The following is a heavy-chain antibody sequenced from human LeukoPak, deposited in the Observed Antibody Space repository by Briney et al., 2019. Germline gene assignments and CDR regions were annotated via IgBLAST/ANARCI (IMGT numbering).Heavy chain of an antibody. D-gene: IGHD5-12*01. V-gene: IGHV3-23*01. Sequence: PGGSLRLSCAASGFTFSSYAMSWVRQAPGKGLEWVSAISGSGGSTYYADSVKGRFTISRDNSKNTLYLQMNSLRAEDTAVYYCAKDDSVYRTTQPFDYWGQGTLVPSPQ. CDR1: GFTFSSYA. J-gene: IGHJ4*02. CDR3: AKDDSVYRTTQPFDY. CDR2: ISGSGGST.